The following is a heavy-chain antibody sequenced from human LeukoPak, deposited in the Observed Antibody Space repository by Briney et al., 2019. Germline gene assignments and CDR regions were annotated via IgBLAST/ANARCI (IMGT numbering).Heavy chain of an antibody. D-gene: IGHD3-10*01. V-gene: IGHV3-23*01. CDR3: ATHLITMVRGVITLYYFDY. Sequence: PGGSLRLSCAASGFTLSSYAMSWVRQAPGKGLEWVSAISGGGSTYYADSVKGRFTISRDNSKNTLYLQMNSLRAEDTAVYYCATHLITMVRGVITLYYFDYWGQGTLVTVSS. CDR2: ISGGGST. J-gene: IGHJ4*02. CDR1: GFTLSSYA.